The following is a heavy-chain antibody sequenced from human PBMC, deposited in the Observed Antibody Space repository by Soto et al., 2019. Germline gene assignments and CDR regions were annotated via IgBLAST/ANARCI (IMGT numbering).Heavy chain of an antibody. CDR1: GYSFTSYW. CDR3: ARLTYYYGSGSHSETPFDS. Sequence: PGESLKISCKGSGYSFTSYWIGWVRQMPGKGLEWMGIIYPGDSDTRYSPSFQGQVTISADKSISTAYLQWSSLKASDTAMYYCARLTYYYGSGSHSETPFDSWGQGTLVTVS. D-gene: IGHD3-10*01. V-gene: IGHV5-51*01. CDR2: IYPGDSDT. J-gene: IGHJ4*02.